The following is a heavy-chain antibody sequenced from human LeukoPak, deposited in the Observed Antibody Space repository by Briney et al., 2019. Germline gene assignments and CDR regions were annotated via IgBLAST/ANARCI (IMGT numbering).Heavy chain of an antibody. J-gene: IGHJ5*02. V-gene: IGHV3-74*01. CDR3: ARDRHYGDYDA. D-gene: IGHD4-17*01. Sequence: GGSLRLSCAASGFTFSSYWMHWVRQAPGKGLVWVSRINSDGSSTSYADSMKGRFTISRDNAKNTLYLQMNSLRAEDTAVYYCARDRHYGDYDAWGQGTLVTVSS. CDR2: INSDGSST. CDR1: GFTFSSYW.